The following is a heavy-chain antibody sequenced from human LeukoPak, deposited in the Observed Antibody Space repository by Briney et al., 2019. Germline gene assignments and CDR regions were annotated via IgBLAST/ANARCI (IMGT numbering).Heavy chain of an antibody. V-gene: IGHV3-48*03. D-gene: IGHD4-17*01. CDR2: ISSSGSTI. J-gene: IGHJ4*02. Sequence: GGSLRLSCAASGFTFSGYEMIWVRQAPGKGLEWVSYISSSGSTIYYADSVKGRFTISRDNAKNSLYLQMNSLGAEDTAVYYCARVSSVVTKPSDYWGQGTLVTVSS. CDR1: GFTFSGYE. CDR3: ARVSSVVTKPSDY.